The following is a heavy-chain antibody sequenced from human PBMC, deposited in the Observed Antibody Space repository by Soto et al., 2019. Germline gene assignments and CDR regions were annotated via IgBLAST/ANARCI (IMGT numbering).Heavy chain of an antibody. J-gene: IGHJ4*02. D-gene: IGHD2-15*01. V-gene: IGHV3-74*01. Sequence: EVQLVESGWGLVQPGGSLRLSCAASGFTFSSYWMHWVRQTPGKGLVWVSRINSDGRITNYADSVKGRFTISRDNAKNTLHLQMDSLRAEDTAIYYCAREASSAVSCYLDYWGQGTLVTVSS. CDR3: AREASSAVSCYLDY. CDR1: GFTFSSYW. CDR2: INSDGRIT.